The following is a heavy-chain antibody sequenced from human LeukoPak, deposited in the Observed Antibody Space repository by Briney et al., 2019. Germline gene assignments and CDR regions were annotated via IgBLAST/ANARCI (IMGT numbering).Heavy chain of an antibody. J-gene: IGHJ3*02. CDR2: ISGSGGST. CDR1: GFTFSSCA. Sequence: GGSLRLSCAASGFTFSSCAMSRVRQAPGKELEWVSAISGSGGSTYYADSVKGRFTISRDNSKNTLYLQMNSLRAEDTAVYYCAKGSSSWSQDAFDIWGQGTIVTVSS. V-gene: IGHV3-23*01. D-gene: IGHD6-13*01. CDR3: AKGSSSWSQDAFDI.